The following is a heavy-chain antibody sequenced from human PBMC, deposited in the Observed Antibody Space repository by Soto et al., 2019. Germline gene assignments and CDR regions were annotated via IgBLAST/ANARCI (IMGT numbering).Heavy chain of an antibody. CDR2: IYYSGST. J-gene: IGHJ6*02. CDR3: AREPADYYYYYGMDV. V-gene: IGHV4-30-4*01. CDR1: GGSISSGDYY. Sequence: QVQLQESGPGLVKPSQTLSLTCTVSGGSISSGDYYWSWIRQPPGKGLEWIGYIYYSGSTYYNPSLKSRVTISVDTSKNQFSLKLSSVTAADTAAYYCAREPADYYYYYGMDVWGQGTTVTVSS.